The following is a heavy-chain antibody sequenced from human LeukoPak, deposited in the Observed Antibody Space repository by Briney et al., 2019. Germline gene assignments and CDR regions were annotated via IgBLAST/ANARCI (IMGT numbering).Heavy chain of an antibody. J-gene: IGHJ6*02. CDR2: IYYGGSA. V-gene: IGHV4-59*08. D-gene: IGHD3-10*01. Sequence: SESLSLTCTVSGGSISSFYWSWIRPPPGKGREWVGYIYYGGSANYNPSLKSRVTISVDTPKNQFSLKLSSVTAADTAVYYCAGAVYYYGSGSYLNYYYYYGMDVWGQGTTVTVSS. CDR3: AGAVYYYGSGSYLNYYYYYGMDV. CDR1: GGSISSFY.